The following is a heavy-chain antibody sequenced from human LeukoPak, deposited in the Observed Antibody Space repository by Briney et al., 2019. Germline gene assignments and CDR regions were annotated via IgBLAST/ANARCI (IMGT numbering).Heavy chain of an antibody. Sequence: SETLSLTCAVSGGSISSSNWWSWVRQPPGKGLEWIGEIYHSGSTNYNPSLKSRVTISVDKSKNQFSLKLSSVTAADTAVYYCARVPYSSWYYSDYWGQGTLVTVSS. CDR3: ARVPYSSWYYSDY. J-gene: IGHJ4*02. CDR2: IYHSGST. V-gene: IGHV4-4*02. CDR1: GGSISSSNW. D-gene: IGHD6-19*01.